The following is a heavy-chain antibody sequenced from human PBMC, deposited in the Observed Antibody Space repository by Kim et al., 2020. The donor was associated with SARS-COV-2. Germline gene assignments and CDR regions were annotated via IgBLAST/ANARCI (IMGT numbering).Heavy chain of an antibody. Sequence: GGSLRLSCAASGFTFSNAWMNWVRQAPGKGLEWVGRIKSQPNGGTIDYATPVKGRFIISRDDSKNTLYLHMNSLTSEDTTVYYCASSDFVVVTEINFWGQGTPVTVSS. D-gene: IGHD2-21*02. CDR3: ASSDFVVVTEINF. V-gene: IGHV3-15*05. CDR1: GFTFSNAW. J-gene: IGHJ4*02. CDR2: IKSQPNGGTI.